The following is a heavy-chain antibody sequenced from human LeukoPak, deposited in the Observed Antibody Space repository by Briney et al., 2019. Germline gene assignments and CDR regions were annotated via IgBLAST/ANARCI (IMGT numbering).Heavy chain of an antibody. Sequence: GASVKVSCKASGYNFNNYGVSWVRQAPGQGLEWMGWISAKTGNTNYAPKVQGRVTMTTDTSTTTAYMELRSLGSDDTAVYYCARGSYPYSHGMDVWGQGTTVTVSS. D-gene: IGHD1-26*01. J-gene: IGHJ6*02. CDR1: GYNFNNYG. CDR2: ISAKTGNT. V-gene: IGHV1-18*01. CDR3: ARGSYPYSHGMDV.